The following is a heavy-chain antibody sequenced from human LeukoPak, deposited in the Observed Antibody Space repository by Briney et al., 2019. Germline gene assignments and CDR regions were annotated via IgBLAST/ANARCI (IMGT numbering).Heavy chain of an antibody. V-gene: IGHV4-59*01. Sequence: SETLSLTCTVSGGSISGYYWSWIRQPPGKGLEWIGYIHYSGPTNYNPSLKSRVTISVDTSKKQFSLKLSSVTAADTAVYYCARYGMTSATAWGFDYWGQGTLVTVSS. CDR2: IHYSGPT. CDR3: ARYGMTSATAWGFDY. D-gene: IGHD4-17*01. J-gene: IGHJ4*02. CDR1: GGSISGYY.